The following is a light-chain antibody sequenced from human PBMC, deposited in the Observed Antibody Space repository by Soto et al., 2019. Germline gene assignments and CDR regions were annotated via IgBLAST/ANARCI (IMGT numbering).Light chain of an antibody. CDR3: CSYAGSSTLGV. J-gene: IGLJ3*02. CDR2: EGS. Sequence: QSALTQPASVSGSPGQSITISCTETSSDVGSYNVVSWYQQHPGKAPKFMIYEGSKRPSGVSNRFSGSKSGNTASLTISGLQAEDEADYYCCSYAGSSTLGVFGGGTKVTVL. V-gene: IGLV2-23*01. CDR1: SSDVGSYNV.